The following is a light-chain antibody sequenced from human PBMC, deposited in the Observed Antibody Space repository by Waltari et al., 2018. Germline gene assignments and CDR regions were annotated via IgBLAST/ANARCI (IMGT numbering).Light chain of an antibody. V-gene: IGLV2-14*01. CDR1: SRDVGGYNS. CDR3: SSYTSSSTYV. J-gene: IGLJ1*01. CDR2: TVS. Sequence: QSALTQPASVSGSPGQSITISCTGTSRDVGGYNSVSWYQQHPGKAPKLMIYTVSKRPSGVSNRFSGSKSGNTASLTISGLQAEDEADYYCSSYTSSSTYVFGTGTKVTVL.